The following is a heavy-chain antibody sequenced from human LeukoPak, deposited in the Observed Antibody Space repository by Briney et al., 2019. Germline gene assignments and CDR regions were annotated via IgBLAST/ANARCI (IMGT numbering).Heavy chain of an antibody. CDR3: AAYSGYAVHDAFDI. V-gene: IGHV1-24*01. D-gene: IGHD5-12*01. CDR2: FDPEDGEA. J-gene: IGHJ3*02. CDR1: RYTLTELS. Sequence: ASVKVSCKVSRYTLTELSMHWVRQAPGKGLEWMGGFDPEDGEAIYAQKFQGRVTMTEDTSTDTAYMELSSLRSEDTAVYYCAAYSGYAVHDAFDISGQGKMVTVSS.